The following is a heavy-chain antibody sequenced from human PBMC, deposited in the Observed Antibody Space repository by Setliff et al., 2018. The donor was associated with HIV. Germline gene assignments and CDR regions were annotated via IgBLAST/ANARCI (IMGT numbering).Heavy chain of an antibody. V-gene: IGHV1-8*02. J-gene: IGHJ4*02. Sequence: ASVKVSCKASRYTFSSYDVNWVRQATGQGLEWMAWMNPISDHRGYAQKFQGRLTMTKDTSTSTVYMELSSLKSDDTAVYYCASGCLIGGSGPCRNFEFWGQGTLVTVSS. D-gene: IGHD3-9*01. CDR2: MNPISDHR. CDR1: RYTFSSYD. CDR3: ASGCLIGGSGPCRNFEF.